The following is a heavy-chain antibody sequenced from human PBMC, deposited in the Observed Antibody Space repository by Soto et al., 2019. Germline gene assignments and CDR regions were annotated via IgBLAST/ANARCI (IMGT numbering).Heavy chain of an antibody. Sequence: GGALRLSWTASGCSINKYAMSLVRQAPWKRKEWVSTFSGSGATTHYADSVKGRFTISRDISKNTLYLQMDSLRAEDTAIYYCSTDISSDSSYLDYWGQGTLVTSPQ. J-gene: IGHJ4*02. CDR2: FSGSGATT. D-gene: IGHD3-22*01. V-gene: IGHV3-23*01. CDR1: GCSINKYA. CDR3: STDISSDSSYLDY.